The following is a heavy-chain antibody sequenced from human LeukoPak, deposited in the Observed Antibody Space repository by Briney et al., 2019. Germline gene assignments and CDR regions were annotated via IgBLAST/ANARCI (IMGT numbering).Heavy chain of an antibody. D-gene: IGHD3-22*01. J-gene: IGHJ4*02. Sequence: GRSLRLSCAASGFTFDDYAMHWVRPAPGKGLEWVSGISWNSGSIGYADSVKGRFTISRDNAKNSLYLQMNSLRAEDTALYYCAKGDYYYDSSGYSAPYFDYWGQGTLVTVSS. CDR2: ISWNSGSI. CDR3: AKGDYYYDSSGYSAPYFDY. CDR1: GFTFDDYA. V-gene: IGHV3-9*01.